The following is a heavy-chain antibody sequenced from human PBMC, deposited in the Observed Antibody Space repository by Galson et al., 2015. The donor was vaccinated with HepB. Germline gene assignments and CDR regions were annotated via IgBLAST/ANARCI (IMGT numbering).Heavy chain of an antibody. CDR3: ARDRLTGSSWDYYYNYGMDV. J-gene: IGHJ6*02. CDR2: IWYDGSNE. CDR1: GFTFSSYG. D-gene: IGHD3-10*01. Sequence: SLRLSCAASGFTFSSYGMHWVRQAPGKGLEWVAVIWYDGSNEHYVDSVKGRFTISRDNSKNTLYLQMNSLRAEDTAVYYCARDRLTGSSWDYYYNYGMDVWGQGTTVTVSS. V-gene: IGHV3-33*08.